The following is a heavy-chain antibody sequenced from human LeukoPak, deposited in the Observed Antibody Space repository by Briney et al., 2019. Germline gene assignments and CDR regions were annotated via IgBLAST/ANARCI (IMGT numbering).Heavy chain of an antibody. V-gene: IGHV3-7*04. J-gene: IGHJ3*02. CDR2: IRQDASEI. D-gene: IGHD5-24*01. Sequence: GGSLRLSCAASGLTFSSHWMSWVRQAPGKGLQWVASIRQDASEIHYVDSVRGRFTISRDNAENSLYLQMNSLRAEDTAVYYCARLLGMVTTYDIWGQGTMVTVSS. CDR1: GLTFSSHW. CDR3: ARLLGMVTTYDI.